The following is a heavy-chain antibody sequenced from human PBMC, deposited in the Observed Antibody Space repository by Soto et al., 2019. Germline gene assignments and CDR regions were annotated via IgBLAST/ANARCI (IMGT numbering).Heavy chain of an antibody. CDR2: IVVGSGNT. Sequence: ASVKVSCKASGFTFTSSAVQWVRQARGQRLEWIGWIVVGSGNTNYAQKFQERVTITRDMSTSTAYMELSSLRSEDTAVYYCAAPTPAGYYGMDVWGQGTTVTAP. CDR3: AAPTPAGYYGMDV. V-gene: IGHV1-58*01. CDR1: GFTFTSSA. J-gene: IGHJ6*02.